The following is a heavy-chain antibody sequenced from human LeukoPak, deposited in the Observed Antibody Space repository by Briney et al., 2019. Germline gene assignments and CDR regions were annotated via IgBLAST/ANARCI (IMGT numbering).Heavy chain of an antibody. J-gene: IGHJ6*03. CDR3: ARGPAPYCSSTSCQTYYYYYYMDV. CDR2: INHSGST. D-gene: IGHD2-2*01. V-gene: IGHV4-34*01. Sequence: SETLSLTCAVYGGSFSGYYWSWIRQPPGKGLEWIGEINHSGSTNYNPSLKSRVTISVDTSKNQLSLKLSSVTAADTAVYYCARGPAPYCSSTSCQTYYYYYYMDVWGKGTTVTVSS. CDR1: GGSFSGYY.